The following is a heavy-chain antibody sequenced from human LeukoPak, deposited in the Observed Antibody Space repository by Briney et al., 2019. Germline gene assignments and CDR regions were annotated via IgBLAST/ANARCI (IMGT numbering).Heavy chain of an antibody. Sequence: SETLSLTCSVSGGSISSSSSYWGWIRQPPGKGLEWIGSIYYSGSSFDNPALKSRVTISVDTSKNQFSLKLSSVTAADTAVYYCARAGTFGGVTYDYWGQGTLVTVSS. CDR3: ARAGTFGGVTYDY. J-gene: IGHJ4*02. CDR2: IYYSGSS. CDR1: GGSISSSSSY. D-gene: IGHD3-16*01. V-gene: IGHV4-39*07.